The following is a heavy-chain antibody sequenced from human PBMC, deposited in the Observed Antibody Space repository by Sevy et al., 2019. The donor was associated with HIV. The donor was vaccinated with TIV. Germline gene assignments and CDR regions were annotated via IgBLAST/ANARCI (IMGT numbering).Heavy chain of an antibody. CDR2: ISVSGRST. D-gene: IGHD2-15*01. J-gene: IGHJ6*02. V-gene: IGHV3-23*01. CDR3: AKGFCSGGSCPRDYYYYGMDV. CDR1: EFTFSSYA. Sequence: GGSLRLSCAASEFTFSSYAMDWVRQAPGKGLEWVSSISVSGRSTYYADSVEGRFTISRDNSKNTLYLQTNSLRADDTAVYYCAKGFCSGGSCPRDYYYYGMDVWGQGTTVTVSS.